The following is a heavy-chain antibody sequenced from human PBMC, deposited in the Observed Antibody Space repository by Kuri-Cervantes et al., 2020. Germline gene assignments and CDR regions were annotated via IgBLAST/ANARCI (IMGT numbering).Heavy chain of an antibody. J-gene: IGHJ4*02. CDR1: GGTFSSYA. D-gene: IGHD3-10*01. V-gene: IGHV1-69*05. CDR2: IIPIFGTA. CDR3: AKDSLDVLLWFGELSFFDY. Sequence: SVKVSCKASGGTFSSYAISWVRQAPGQGLEWMGGIIPIFGTANYAQKFQGRVTITTDESTSTAYMELSSLRSEDTAVYYCAKDSLDVLLWFGELSFFDYWGQGTLVTVSS.